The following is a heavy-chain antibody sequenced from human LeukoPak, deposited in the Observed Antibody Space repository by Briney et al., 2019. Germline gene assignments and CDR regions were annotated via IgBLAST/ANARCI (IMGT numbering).Heavy chain of an antibody. CDR3: AKDRDSTSWYNWFDP. J-gene: IGHJ5*02. D-gene: IGHD2-2*01. CDR1: GGSISSYY. Sequence: SEALSLTCTVSGGSISSYYWSWIRQPPGKGLEWIGYIYYSGSTNYNPSLKSRVTISVDTSKNQFSLKLSSVTAADTAVYYCAKDRDSTSWYNWFDPWGQGTLVTVSS. V-gene: IGHV4-59*12. CDR2: IYYSGST.